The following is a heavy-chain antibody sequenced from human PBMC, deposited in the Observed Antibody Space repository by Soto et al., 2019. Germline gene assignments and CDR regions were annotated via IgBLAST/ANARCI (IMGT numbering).Heavy chain of an antibody. CDR3: ASGASRWYPYFFDS. J-gene: IGHJ4*02. D-gene: IGHD6-13*01. Sequence: QAQVVQSGAEVRKPGSSVKLSCKASEGTFNSYAIAWVRQAPGQGLEWMGGIIPYYNTLNYAQKFQDRVTITADDSTNTVYMELSSLISDDTVVYFCASGASRWYPYFFDSWAQGTLVTVSS. V-gene: IGHV1-69*01. CDR2: IIPYYNTL. CDR1: EGTFNSYA.